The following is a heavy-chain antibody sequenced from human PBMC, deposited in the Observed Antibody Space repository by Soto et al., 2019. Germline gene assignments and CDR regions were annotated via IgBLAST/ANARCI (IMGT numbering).Heavy chain of an antibody. J-gene: IGHJ4*02. CDR2: IRSKANSYAT. V-gene: IGHV3-73*02. CDR1: GFTFSGSA. Sequence: EVQLVESGGGLVQPGGSLKLSCAASGFTFSGSAMHWVRQASGKGLEWVGRIRSKANSYATAYAASVKGRFTISRDDSKNTAYLQMTSLKTEDTAVYYCTRLSTLTWELLNWGQGTLVTVSS. D-gene: IGHD1-26*01. CDR3: TRLSTLTWELLN.